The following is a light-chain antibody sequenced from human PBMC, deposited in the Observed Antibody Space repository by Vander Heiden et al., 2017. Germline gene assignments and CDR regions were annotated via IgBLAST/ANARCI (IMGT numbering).Light chain of an antibody. CDR1: QDISNY. CDR3: QQEDNLPLT. V-gene: IGKV1-33*01. Sequence: DIHMTQFPYSLSASVADRVTIACQASQDISNYLNWYQQRPGKAPKLLIYDASKLETGVPSTFSGSGSGTDFTFTINSLQTEDIATYYCQQEDNLPLTFGGRTKVEIK. CDR2: DAS. J-gene: IGKJ4*01.